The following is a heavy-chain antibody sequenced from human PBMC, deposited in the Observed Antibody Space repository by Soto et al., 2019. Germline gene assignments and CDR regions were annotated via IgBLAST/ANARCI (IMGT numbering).Heavy chain of an antibody. CDR2: ISTYNGNT. CDR1: GYTFTTYG. CDR3: ARDWSAEVLPDY. J-gene: IGHJ4*02. Sequence: QVQLVQSGVEVRNPGASVKVSCKASGYTFTTYGISWVRQAPGQGPEWMGWISTYNGNTQLAQKFQGRVTMTTDTSTSTAYMELRSLTSDDTAVYYCARDWSAEVLPDYWGQGTLVTVSS. D-gene: IGHD3-10*01. V-gene: IGHV1-18*01.